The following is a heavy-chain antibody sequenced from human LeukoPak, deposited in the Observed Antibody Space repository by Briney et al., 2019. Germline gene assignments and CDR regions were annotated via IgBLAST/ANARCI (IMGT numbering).Heavy chain of an antibody. CDR2: IWYDGSNK. D-gene: IGHD2-2*01. Sequence: GGSLRLSCAASGFTFSSYGMHWVRQAPGKGLEWVAVIWYDGSNKYYAGSVKGRFTISRDDSKNTLYLQMNSLRAEDTAVYYCAKEYPPEGYFDYWGQGTLVTVSS. CDR3: AKEYPPEGYFDY. J-gene: IGHJ4*02. V-gene: IGHV3-30*02. CDR1: GFTFSSYG.